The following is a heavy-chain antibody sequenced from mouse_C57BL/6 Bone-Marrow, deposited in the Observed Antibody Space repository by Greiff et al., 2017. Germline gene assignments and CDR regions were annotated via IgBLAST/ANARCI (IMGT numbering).Heavy chain of an antibody. CDR3: TGRGYDSFAY. CDR1: GFTFSNYS. CDR2: IRLNSDNSAT. J-gene: IGHJ3*01. V-gene: IGHV6-3*01. Sequence: DVMLVESGGGLVQPGGSMKLSCVASGFTFSNYSMNWIRQSPEKGLEWVAQIRLNSDNSATNYAESVKGRFTISRDYSTSCVYLQLINLRASDTGFYYCTGRGYDSFAYWGQGTLVTVAA. D-gene: IGHD2-2*01.